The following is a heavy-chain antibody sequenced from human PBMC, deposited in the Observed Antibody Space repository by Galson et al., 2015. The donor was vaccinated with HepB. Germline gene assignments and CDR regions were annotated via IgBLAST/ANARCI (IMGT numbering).Heavy chain of an antibody. V-gene: IGHV3-11*01. CDR1: GFTFSDYY. Sequence: FLRLSCAASGFTFSDYYMSWIRQAPGKGLEWVSYISSSGSTIYYADSVKGRFTISRDNAKNSLYLQMNSLRAEDTAVYYCARDGYYGSGSYYVGYYYGMDVWGQGTTVTVSS. J-gene: IGHJ6*02. D-gene: IGHD3-10*01. CDR3: ARDGYYGSGSYYVGYYYGMDV. CDR2: ISSSGSTI.